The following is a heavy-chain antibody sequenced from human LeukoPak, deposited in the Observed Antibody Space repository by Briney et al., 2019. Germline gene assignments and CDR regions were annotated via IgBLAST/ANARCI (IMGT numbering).Heavy chain of an antibody. D-gene: IGHD2-2*01. Sequence: GASVKVSCKASGYIFTGYYMQWVRQAPGQGLEWMGWINPNTGDTNYAQKFQGRVTMTRDTSINTAYMELSRLRSDDTAVYYCARDGGYCSSTSCAGNWFDPWGQGTLVTVSS. CDR1: GYIFTGYY. V-gene: IGHV1-2*02. CDR2: INPNTGDT. J-gene: IGHJ5*02. CDR3: ARDGGYCSSTSCAGNWFDP.